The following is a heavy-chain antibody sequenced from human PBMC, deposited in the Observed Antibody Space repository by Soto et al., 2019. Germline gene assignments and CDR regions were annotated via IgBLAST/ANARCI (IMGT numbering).Heavy chain of an antibody. V-gene: IGHV4-30-2*01. CDR1: GGSISSGGYS. J-gene: IGHJ6*02. CDR2: IYHSGST. Sequence: PSETLSLTCAVSGGSISSGGYSWGWIRQPPGKGLEWIGYIYHSGSTYYNPSLKSRVTISVDRSKSQFSLKLSSVTAADTAVYYCARVPDVWGQGTTVTVSS. CDR3: ARVPDV.